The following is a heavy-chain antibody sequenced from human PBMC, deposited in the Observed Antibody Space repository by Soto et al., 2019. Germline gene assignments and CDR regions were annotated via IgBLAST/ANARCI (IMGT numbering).Heavy chain of an antibody. D-gene: IGHD3-10*01. Sequence: SETLSLTCTVSGGSISSGNYYWNWIRQPPWRGLEWIGYIYYIGTTHYNPSLKSRVTISVDTSKNQFSLKLSSVTAADTALYYCARTPTVRGVMSGMDVWGQGTTVTVSS. CDR1: GGSISSGNYY. J-gene: IGHJ6*02. CDR2: IYYIGTT. V-gene: IGHV4-30-4*01. CDR3: ARTPTVRGVMSGMDV.